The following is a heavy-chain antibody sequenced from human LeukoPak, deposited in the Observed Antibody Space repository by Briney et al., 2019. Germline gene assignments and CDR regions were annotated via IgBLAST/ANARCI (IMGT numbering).Heavy chain of an antibody. CDR1: GGSFSGKY. CDR2: ITYSGSI. CDR3: ARDLMT. Sequence: PSETLSLTCAVSGGSFSGKYWTWIRQPPDKGLEWIGEITYSGSIYYNPSLKSRVTISVDTSKNQFSLKLNSVTAADTAVYYCARDLMTWGQGTLVTVSS. J-gene: IGHJ4*02. V-gene: IGHV4-34*01.